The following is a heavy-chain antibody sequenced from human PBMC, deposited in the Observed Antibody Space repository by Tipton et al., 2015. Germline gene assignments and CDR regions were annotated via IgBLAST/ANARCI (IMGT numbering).Heavy chain of an antibody. CDR2: IIPMFGTG. CDR3: ARVPPGALFDY. CDR1: GGTFSNYT. J-gene: IGHJ4*02. D-gene: IGHD3-10*01. Sequence: QSGAEVKKPGSSVKVSCKASGGTFSNYTISWVRQAPGQGLEWVGGIIPMFGTGNYAQKFQGRVTIIADESTSTAYMELSSLRSEDTAVYYCARVPPGALFDYWGQGTLVTVSS. V-gene: IGHV1-69*01.